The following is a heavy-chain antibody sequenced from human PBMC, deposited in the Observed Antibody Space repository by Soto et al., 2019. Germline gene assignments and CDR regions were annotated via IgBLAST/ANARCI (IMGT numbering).Heavy chain of an antibody. Sequence: QVHLQQSGPGLVNPSETLSLTCTVSGGSMSSYYWTWIRQPAGKGLEWIGRVYSSGGTHYNPSLMSRVTISLDTSKNQFSLRLLSVTDADTAVYYCARGKRFSDWFDPWGQGTLVTVSS. CDR2: VYSSGGT. J-gene: IGHJ5*02. V-gene: IGHV4-4*07. CDR3: ARGKRFSDWFDP. D-gene: IGHD3-3*01. CDR1: GGSMSSYY.